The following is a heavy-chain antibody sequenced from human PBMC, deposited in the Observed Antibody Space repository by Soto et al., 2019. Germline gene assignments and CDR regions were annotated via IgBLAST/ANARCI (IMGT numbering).Heavy chain of an antibody. V-gene: IGHV3-13*01. CDR2: IGTAGDT. D-gene: IGHD2-15*01. CDR3: AREDCSGGSCYFDY. Sequence: GGSLRLSCAASGFTFSSYDMHGVRQATGKGLEWVSAIGTAGDTYYPGSVKGRFTISRENAKNSLYLQMNSLRAGDTAVYYCAREDCSGGSCYFDYWGQGTLVTVS. J-gene: IGHJ4*02. CDR1: GFTFSSYD.